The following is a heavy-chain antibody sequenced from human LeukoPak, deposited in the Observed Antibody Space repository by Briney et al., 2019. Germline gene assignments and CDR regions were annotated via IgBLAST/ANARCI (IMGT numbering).Heavy chain of an antibody. Sequence: GGSLRLSCAASGFTFSSYSMNWVRQAPGKGLEWVSSISSSSSYIYYADSVKGRFTISRDNAKNSLYLQMSSLRAEDTAVYYCARDHRYDFWSGYYTYWGQGTLVTVSS. CDR1: GFTFSSYS. V-gene: IGHV3-21*01. D-gene: IGHD3-3*01. CDR3: ARDHRYDFWSGYYTY. J-gene: IGHJ4*02. CDR2: ISSSSSYI.